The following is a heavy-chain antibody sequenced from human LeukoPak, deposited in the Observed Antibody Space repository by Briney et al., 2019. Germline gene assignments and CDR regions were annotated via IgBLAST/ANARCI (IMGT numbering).Heavy chain of an antibody. CDR1: GFTLSTYW. V-gene: IGHV3-7*01. J-gene: IGHJ3*02. Sequence: GGSLRLSCAASGFTLSTYWMSWVRQTPGKGLEWVANIKQDGGEKYYVVSVRGRFTTSRHNTKNTLYLQINSLRVEDTAVYYCATSQTTCGQYGNAFDISGQGTMVTVSS. CDR2: IKQDGGEK. CDR3: ATSQTTCGQYGNAFDI. D-gene: IGHD1-1*01.